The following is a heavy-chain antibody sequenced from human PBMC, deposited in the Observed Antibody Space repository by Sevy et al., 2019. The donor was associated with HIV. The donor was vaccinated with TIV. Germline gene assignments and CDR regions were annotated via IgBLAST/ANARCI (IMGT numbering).Heavy chain of an antibody. Sequence: ETLSLTCAVHDGSFSGYYWNWIRQLPGKGLEWIGEINESGITYYNPSLKSRVTISVDTSKKQFSLKLNSVTAVDSAVYFSARSPPVVVVPGAPSWFDPWGQGTLVTVSS. D-gene: IGHD2-2*01. CDR1: DGSFSGYY. V-gene: IGHV4-34*01. CDR3: ARSPPVVVVPGAPSWFDP. CDR2: INESGIT. J-gene: IGHJ5*02.